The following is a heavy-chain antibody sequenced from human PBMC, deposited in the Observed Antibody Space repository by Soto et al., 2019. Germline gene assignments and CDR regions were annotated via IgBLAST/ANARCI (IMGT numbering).Heavy chain of an antibody. CDR3: ARDRSDSSRADSFDI. J-gene: IGHJ3*02. CDR1: GFSVSDNY. V-gene: IGHV3-53*01. Sequence: LRLSCAVSGFSVSDNYMSWVRQAPGKGLEWVSVIYRGDATHYADSVKGRFTISRDNSKNTVYLQMNNLRAEDTAVYYCARDRSDSSRADSFDIWGPGAMVTVSS. D-gene: IGHD6-6*01. CDR2: IYRGDAT.